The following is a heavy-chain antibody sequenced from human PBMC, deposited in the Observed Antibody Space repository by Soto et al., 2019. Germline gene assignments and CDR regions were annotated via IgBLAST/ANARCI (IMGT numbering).Heavy chain of an antibody. V-gene: IGHV2-70*04. Sequence: SGPTLVNPTQTLTLTCTFSGFSLSTSGMRVSWIRQPPGKALEWLARIDWDDDKFYSTSLKTRLTISKDTSINQVVLTMTNMDPVDTATYYCARSLGEYCSGGSCYYFDYWGQGTLVTVSS. CDR1: GFSLSTSGMR. D-gene: IGHD2-15*01. CDR3: ARSLGEYCSGGSCYYFDY. J-gene: IGHJ4*02. CDR2: IDWDDDK.